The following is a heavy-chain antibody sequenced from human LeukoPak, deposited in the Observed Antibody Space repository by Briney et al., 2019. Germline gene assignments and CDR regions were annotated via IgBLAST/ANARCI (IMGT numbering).Heavy chain of an antibody. J-gene: IGHJ4*02. CDR1: GFTFSSYW. CDR2: IKQDGSEK. V-gene: IGHV3-7*03. CDR3: ARISGVLRFLEWLLYGDY. Sequence: GGSLRLSCAASGFTFSSYWMSWVRQAPGKGLEWVANIKQDGSEKYYVDSVKGRFTISRDNAKNSLHLQMNSLRAEDTAVYYCARISGVLRFLEWLLYGDYWGQGTLVTVSS. D-gene: IGHD3-3*01.